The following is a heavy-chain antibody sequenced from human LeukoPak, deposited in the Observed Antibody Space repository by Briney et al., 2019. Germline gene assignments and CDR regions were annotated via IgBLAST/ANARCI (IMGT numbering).Heavy chain of an antibody. Sequence: ASVKVSCKASGYTFTSYGISWVRQAPGQGREWMGWISAYNGNTNYAQKLQGRVTMTTDTTTSTGYMELRSLRSDDTAVYYCARKRFREYAFDIWGQGTMVTVSS. D-gene: IGHD3-10*01. CDR2: ISAYNGNT. J-gene: IGHJ3*02. CDR3: ARKRFREYAFDI. V-gene: IGHV1-18*01. CDR1: GYTFTSYG.